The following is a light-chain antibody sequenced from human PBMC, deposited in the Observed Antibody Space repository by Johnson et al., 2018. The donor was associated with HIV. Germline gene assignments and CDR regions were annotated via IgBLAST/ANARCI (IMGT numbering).Light chain of an antibody. Sequence: QSVLTQPPSVSAAPGQKVTISCSGSSSNIGINYVSWYQQLPGTAPKLLIYDNNKRPSGIPDRFSGSKSGTSATLRITGLQTGDEADYYCGTWDSSLTAGVFGTGTKVTVL. CDR1: SSNIGINY. J-gene: IGLJ1*01. V-gene: IGLV1-51*01. CDR3: GTWDSSLTAGV. CDR2: DNN.